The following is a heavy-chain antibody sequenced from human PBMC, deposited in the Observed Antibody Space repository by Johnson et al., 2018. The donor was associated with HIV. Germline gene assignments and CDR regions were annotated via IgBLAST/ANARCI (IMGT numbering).Heavy chain of an antibody. Sequence: VQLVESGGDLVKPGGSLRLSCAASGFTFTNAWMNWVRQAPGKGLEWVGRIKSKSDGGASDYAAPVKGRFSISRDDSKKTLVLEMNSLKTEETAVYYCTTDLVTPHAFEFWGQGTMVTVSS. CDR2: IKSKSDGGAS. D-gene: IGHD4-23*01. CDR1: GFTFTNAW. V-gene: IGHV3-15*01. J-gene: IGHJ3*01. CDR3: TTDLVTPHAFEF.